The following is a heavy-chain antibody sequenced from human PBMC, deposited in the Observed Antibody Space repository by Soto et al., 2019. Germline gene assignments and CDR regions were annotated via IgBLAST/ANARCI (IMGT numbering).Heavy chain of an antibody. CDR3: ARDGWGYYDFWSGYPPTYYYMAV. D-gene: IGHD3-3*01. Sequence: ASVKESCKASGDTFNCCGRWWVRQAPEQGLEGMGWISAYNGNTNYAQKLQGRVTMTTDTSTSTAYMELRSLRSDDTAVYYCARDGWGYYDFWSGYPPTYYYMAVWGKGTTVPVSS. V-gene: IGHV1-18*01. J-gene: IGHJ6*03. CDR1: GDTFNCCG. CDR2: ISAYNGNT.